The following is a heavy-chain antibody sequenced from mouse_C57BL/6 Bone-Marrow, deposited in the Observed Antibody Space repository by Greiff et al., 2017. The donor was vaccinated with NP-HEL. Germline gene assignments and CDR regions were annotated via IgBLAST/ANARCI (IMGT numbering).Heavy chain of an antibody. Sequence: EVQLQQSGPVLVKPGASVKMSCKASGYTFTDYYMNWVKQSHGKSLEWIGVINPYNGGTSYNQKFKGKATLTVDKSSSTAYMELNSLTSEDSAVYYCARSPNCYGSSSFAYGGQGNLVTVSA. CDR1: GYTFTDYY. J-gene: IGHJ3*01. V-gene: IGHV1-19*01. D-gene: IGHD1-1*01. CDR3: ARSPNCYGSSSFAY. CDR2: INPYNGGT.